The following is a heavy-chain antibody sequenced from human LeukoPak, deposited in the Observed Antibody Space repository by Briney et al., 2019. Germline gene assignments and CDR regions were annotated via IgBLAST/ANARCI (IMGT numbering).Heavy chain of an antibody. D-gene: IGHD3-10*01. CDR2: INSDGSST. Sequence: GGSLRLSCAASGFTFSSYWMHWVRQAPGKGLVWVSRINSDGSSTSYADSVKGRFTISRDNAKNALYLQMNSLRAEDTAVYYCAGGRHGSGSYFDYWGQGTLVTVSS. J-gene: IGHJ4*02. CDR1: GFTFSSYW. V-gene: IGHV3-74*01. CDR3: AGGRHGSGSYFDY.